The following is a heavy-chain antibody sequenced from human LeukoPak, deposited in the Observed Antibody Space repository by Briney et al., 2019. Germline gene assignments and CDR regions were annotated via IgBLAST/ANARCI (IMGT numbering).Heavy chain of an antibody. Sequence: SETLSLTCAVYGGSFSGYYWSWIRQPPGKGLEWIGEINHSGSTNYNPSLKSRVTISVDTSKNQFSLKLSSVTAADTAVYYCARQSGYEYDYYYMDVWGKGTTVTISS. J-gene: IGHJ6*03. CDR2: INHSGST. CDR1: GGSFSGYY. CDR3: ARQSGYEYDYYYMDV. V-gene: IGHV4-34*01. D-gene: IGHD5-12*01.